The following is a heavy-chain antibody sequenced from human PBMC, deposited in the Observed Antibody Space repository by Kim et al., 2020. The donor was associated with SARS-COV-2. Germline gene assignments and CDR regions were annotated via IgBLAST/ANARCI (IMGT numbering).Heavy chain of an antibody. CDR1: GFTFSSYS. CDR3: ARDPKRTRYFDY. J-gene: IGHJ4*02. CDR2: ISSSSSYI. Sequence: GGSLRLSCAASGFTFSSYSMNWVRQAPGKGLEWVSSISSSSSYIYYADSVKGRFTISRDNAKNSLYLQMNSLRAEDTAVYYCARDPKRTRYFDYWGQGTLVTVSS. V-gene: IGHV3-21*01.